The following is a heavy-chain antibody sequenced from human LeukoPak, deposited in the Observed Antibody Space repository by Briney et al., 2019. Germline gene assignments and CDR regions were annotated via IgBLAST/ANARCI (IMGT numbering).Heavy chain of an antibody. D-gene: IGHD3-10*01. CDR1: VFTFSNYA. V-gene: IGHV3-23*01. J-gene: IGHJ4*02. CDR2: ISYTGGST. Sequence: GWSLRLSCAASVFTFSNYAMTWVRQAPGKGLEWVSTISYTGGSTYYAESVKGRFTISRDNSKNILSLQMNSLRAEDTAVYYCAKGGSGSYLYYFDLWGQGTLVTVSS. CDR3: AKGGSGSYLYYFDL.